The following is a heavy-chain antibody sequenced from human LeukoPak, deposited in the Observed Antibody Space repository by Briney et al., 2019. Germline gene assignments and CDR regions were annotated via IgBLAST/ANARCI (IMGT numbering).Heavy chain of an antibody. CDR2: IYYSGST. Sequence: SRTLSLTCTVSGGSISSGSYYWAWIRQHPGKGLEWIGYIYYSGSTYYNPSLKSRVTVSEDTSKNQFSLKLTSVTAADTAVYYCARRAPSAGYFDLWGRGTLVSFSS. CDR1: GGSISSGSYY. J-gene: IGHJ2*01. V-gene: IGHV4-31*03. CDR3: ARRAPSAGYFDL.